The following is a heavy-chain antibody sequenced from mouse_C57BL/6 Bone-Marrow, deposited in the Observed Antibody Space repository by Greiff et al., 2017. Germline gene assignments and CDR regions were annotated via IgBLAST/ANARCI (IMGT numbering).Heavy chain of an antibody. CDR1: GFSLTSYA. CDR2: IWTGGGT. V-gene: IGHV2-9-1*01. J-gene: IGHJ3*01. D-gene: IGHD1-1*01. Sequence: VQLQQSGPGLVAPSQSLSITCTVSGFSLTSYAISWVRQPPGKGLEWLGVIWTGGGTNYNSALKSRLSISKDNSKSQVFLKMNSLQTDDTARYYCASSSITTVVAPFAYWGQGTLVTVSA. CDR3: ASSSITTVVAPFAY.